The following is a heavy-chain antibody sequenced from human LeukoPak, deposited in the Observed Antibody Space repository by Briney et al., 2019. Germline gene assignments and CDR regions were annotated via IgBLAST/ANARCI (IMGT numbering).Heavy chain of an antibody. CDR3: ASLSMEDY. Sequence: SETLSLTCIVSGASITVRPRWSWVRQAPGKGLEWIGQVYLNGGTHFNPSLTGRVTMSIDSSKNQVSLKLTSVTAADTAIYFCASLSMEDYWGREPWSPSRQ. J-gene: IGHJ4*02. D-gene: IGHD2/OR15-2a*01. V-gene: IGHV4/OR15-8*02. CDR1: GASITVRPR. CDR2: VYLNGGT.